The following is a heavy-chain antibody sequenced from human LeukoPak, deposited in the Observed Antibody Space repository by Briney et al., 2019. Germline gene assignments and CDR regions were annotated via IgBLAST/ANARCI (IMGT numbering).Heavy chain of an antibody. CDR1: GFTFSSYW. V-gene: IGHV3-7*01. CDR3: ATRTDVVVTAMWAYYFDY. CDR2: IKQDGSEK. D-gene: IGHD2-21*02. J-gene: IGHJ4*02. Sequence: PGGSLRLSCTASGFTFSSYWMTWVRQAPGKGLEWVANIKQDGSEKYYVDSVKGRFTISRDNAKNSLYLQMNSLRAEDTAVYYCATRTDVVVTAMWAYYFDYWGQGTLVTVSS.